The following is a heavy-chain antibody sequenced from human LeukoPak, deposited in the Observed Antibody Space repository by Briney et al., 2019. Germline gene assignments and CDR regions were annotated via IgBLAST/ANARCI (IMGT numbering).Heavy chain of an antibody. D-gene: IGHD5-12*01. CDR1: GGSISSGGYY. CDR2: IYYSGST. CDR3: ARRGYYSGYDSGNWFDP. V-gene: IGHV4-31*03. J-gene: IGHJ5*02. Sequence: PSQTLSLTCTVSGGSISSGGYYWSWIRQHPGKGLEWIGYIYYSGSTYYNPSLKSRVTISVDTSKNLFSLKLSSVTAADTAVYYCARRGYYSGYDSGNWFDPWGQGTLVTVSS.